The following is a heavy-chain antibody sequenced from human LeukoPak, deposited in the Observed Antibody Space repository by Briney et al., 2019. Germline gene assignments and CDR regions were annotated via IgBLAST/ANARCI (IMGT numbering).Heavy chain of an antibody. V-gene: IGHV1-69*04. CDR3: AKDQGKRGLRGYSGYGFDY. D-gene: IGHD5-12*01. J-gene: IGHJ4*02. CDR2: IIPILGIA. Sequence: GASVKVSCKASGGTFSSYAISWVRQAPGQGLEWMGRIIPILGIANYAQKFQGRVTITADKSTSTAYMELSSLRAEDTAVYYCAKDQGKRGLRGYSGYGFDYWGQGTLVTVSS. CDR1: GGTFSSYA.